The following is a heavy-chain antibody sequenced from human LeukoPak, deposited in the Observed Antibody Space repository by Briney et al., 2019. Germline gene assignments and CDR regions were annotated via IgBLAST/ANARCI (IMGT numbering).Heavy chain of an antibody. CDR3: ASNHGSGWYVGEY. Sequence: GGSLRLSCAASGFTFSSYSMNWVRQAPGKGLEWVSSISATSNYIYYADSVKGRFTISRDNAKNSLYLQMSSLRDEDTAVYLCASNHGSGWYVGEYWGQGILVTVSS. CDR1: GFTFSSYS. D-gene: IGHD6-19*01. CDR2: ISATSNYI. J-gene: IGHJ4*02. V-gene: IGHV3-21*01.